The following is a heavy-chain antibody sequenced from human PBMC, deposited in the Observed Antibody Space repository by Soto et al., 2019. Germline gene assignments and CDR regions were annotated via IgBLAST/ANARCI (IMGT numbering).Heavy chain of an antibody. CDR1: GFSFSDSG. CDR3: ARTRMEWALYFDN. CDR2: ISSSSRTI. J-gene: IGHJ4*02. V-gene: IGHV3-48*01. Sequence: GGSLRLSCEASGFSFSDSGMYWVRRAPGKGLEWISYISSSSRTIYYAASVEGRFTVSRDNVKNSVHLQMNSLRAEDTGVYFCARTRMEWALYFDNWGLGTLVTVSS. D-gene: IGHD3-3*01.